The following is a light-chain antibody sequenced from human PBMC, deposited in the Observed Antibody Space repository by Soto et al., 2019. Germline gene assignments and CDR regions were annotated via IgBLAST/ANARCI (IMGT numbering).Light chain of an antibody. CDR3: HHYGNSPQT. V-gene: IGKV3-20*01. CDR2: GAS. J-gene: IGKJ1*01. Sequence: EIVMTQSPGTLSVSPGERATLSCRASQSISGNLVWYQQKPGQAPRLLIYGASSRATGIPDRFSGSGSGTDFTLTISRLEPEDFAVYYCHHYGNSPQTFGQGTRVEI. CDR1: QSISGN.